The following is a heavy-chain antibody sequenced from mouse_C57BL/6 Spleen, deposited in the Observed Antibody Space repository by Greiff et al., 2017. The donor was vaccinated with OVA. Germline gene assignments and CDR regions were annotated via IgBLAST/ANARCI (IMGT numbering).Heavy chain of an antibody. J-gene: IGHJ3*01. V-gene: IGHV1-80*01. D-gene: IGHD1-1*01. CDR2: IYPGDGDT. Sequence: QVQLQQSGAELVKPGASVKISCKASGYAFSSYWMNWVKQRPGKGLEWIGQIYPGDGDTNYNGKFKGKATLTADKSSSTAYMQLSSLTSEDSAVYVCARGEYYGSSPSWFAYWGQGTLVTVSA. CDR1: GYAFSSYW. CDR3: ARGEYYGSSPSWFAY.